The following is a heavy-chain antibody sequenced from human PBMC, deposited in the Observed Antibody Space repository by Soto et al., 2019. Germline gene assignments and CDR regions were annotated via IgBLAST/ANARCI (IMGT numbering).Heavy chain of an antibody. CDR1: GYSFSDYG. CDR2: ISAYNDDR. D-gene: IGHD2-2*01. CDR3: GRARSAAMGTSDY. V-gene: IGHV1-18*01. Sequence: QVQLVQSGPEVKKPGASVKVSCKASGYSFSDYGVTWVRQSPGQGLQWMGWISAYNDDRNYAQNFQDRITMTTDTATSTAYVELRSLRADDTAVYFCGRARSAAMGTSDYWGQGTLVTVSS. J-gene: IGHJ4*02.